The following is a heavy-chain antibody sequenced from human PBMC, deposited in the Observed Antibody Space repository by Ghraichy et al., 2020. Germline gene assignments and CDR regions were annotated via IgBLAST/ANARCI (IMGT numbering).Heavy chain of an antibody. V-gene: IGHV3-23*01. Sequence: GGSLRLSCAASGFTFSSYVMTWVRQAPGKGLEWVSSITDSGGNTYYADSVKGRFTISRDNSKNTLYLQMNSLRAEDTALYYCAKGVIGKITGLDHWGQGTLVTVSS. CDR2: ITDSGGNT. J-gene: IGHJ4*02. CDR1: GFTFSSYV. CDR3: AKGVIGKITGLDH. D-gene: IGHD3-16*02.